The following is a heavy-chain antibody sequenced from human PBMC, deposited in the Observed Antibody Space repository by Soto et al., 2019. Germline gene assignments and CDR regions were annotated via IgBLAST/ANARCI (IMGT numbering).Heavy chain of an antibody. CDR3: ARVLRAYDVLAGYQYYYYMDV. CDR2: IYSGGST. V-gene: IGHV3-66*01. J-gene: IGHJ6*03. Sequence: EVQLVESGGGLVQPGGSLRLSCAASGFTVSSNYMSWVRQAPGKGLEWVSFIYSGGSTYYADSVKDRFTISRDNSKNTLYLQTNSLRAEYTAVYYCARVLRAYDVLAGYQYYYYMDVWGKGTTVTVSS. CDR1: GFTVSSNY. D-gene: IGHD3-9*01.